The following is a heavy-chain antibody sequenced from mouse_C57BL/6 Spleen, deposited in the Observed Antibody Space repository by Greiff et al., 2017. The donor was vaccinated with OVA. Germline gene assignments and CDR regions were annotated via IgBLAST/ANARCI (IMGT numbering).Heavy chain of an antibody. CDR1: GYTFTDYY. V-gene: IGHV1-26*01. CDR3: ARGDGYPPYAMDY. CDR2: IHPNNGGT. D-gene: IGHD2-3*01. Sequence: EVQLQQSGPELVKPGASVKISCKASGYTFTDYYMNWVKQSHGKSLEWIGDIHPNNGGTSYNQKFKGKATLTVDKSSSTAYMELRSLTSEDSAVYYCARGDGYPPYAMDYWGQGTSVTVSS. J-gene: IGHJ4*01.